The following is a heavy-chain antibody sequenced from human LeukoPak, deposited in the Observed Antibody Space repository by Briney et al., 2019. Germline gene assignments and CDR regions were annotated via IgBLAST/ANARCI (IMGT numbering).Heavy chain of an antibody. Sequence: GGSLRLSCAASGFTFSSYSMNWVRQAPGKGLEWVSSISSSSSYIYYADSVKGRFTISRDNAKNSLYLQMNSLRAEDTAAYYCARSTSPKYGMDVWGQGTTVTVSS. CDR2: ISSSSSYI. J-gene: IGHJ6*02. CDR3: ARSTSPKYGMDV. V-gene: IGHV3-21*01. CDR1: GFTFSSYS. D-gene: IGHD2-2*01.